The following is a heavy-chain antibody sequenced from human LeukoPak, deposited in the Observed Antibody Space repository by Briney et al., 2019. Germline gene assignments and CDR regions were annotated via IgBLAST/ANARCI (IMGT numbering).Heavy chain of an antibody. CDR3: ARDVGIVGATSRRYFDY. V-gene: IGHV3-21*01. J-gene: IGHJ4*02. CDR1: GFTFSSYS. D-gene: IGHD1-26*01. Sequence: GGSLRLSCAASGFTFSSYSMNWVRQAPGKGLEWVSSISSSSSYIYYADSVKGRFTISRDNAKNSLYLQMNSLRAEDTAVHYCARDVGIVGATSRRYFDYWGQGTLVTVSS. CDR2: ISSSSSYI.